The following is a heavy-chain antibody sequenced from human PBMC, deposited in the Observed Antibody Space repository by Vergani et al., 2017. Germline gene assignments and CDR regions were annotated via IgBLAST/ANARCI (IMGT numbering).Heavy chain of an antibody. Sequence: EVQLLESGGGLVQPGGSLRLSCAASGFTFSSYAMSWVRQAPGKGLECVSAISGSGGSTYYADSVKGRFTISRDNSKNTLYLQMNSLRAEDTAVYYCTTDWTTESRIVGAQLDYWGQGTLVTVSS. CDR3: TTDWTTESRIVGAQLDY. V-gene: IGHV3-23*01. CDR1: GFTFSSYA. D-gene: IGHD1-26*01. CDR2: ISGSGGST. J-gene: IGHJ4*02.